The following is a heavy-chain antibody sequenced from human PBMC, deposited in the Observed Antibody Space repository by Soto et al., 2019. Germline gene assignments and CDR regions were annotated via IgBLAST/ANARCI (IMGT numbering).Heavy chain of an antibody. CDR1: GGSISSTIYY. CDR2: IYYSGST. CDR3: ARNDLALAGYLDY. V-gene: IGHV4-39*01. Sequence: SETLSLTCTASGGSISSTIYYWGWIRQPPGRGLEWIGSIYYSGSTYYNPSLTSRVTISVDTSKNQFSLRLSSVTAADTAVYYCARNDLALAGYLDYWGQGTLVTLSS. J-gene: IGHJ4*02. D-gene: IGHD6-19*01.